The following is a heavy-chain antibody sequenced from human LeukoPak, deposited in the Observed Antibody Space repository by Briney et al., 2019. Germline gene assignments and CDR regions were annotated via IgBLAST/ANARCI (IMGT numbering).Heavy chain of an antibody. J-gene: IGHJ6*02. CDR3: AKGTSLWFGVFGMDV. CDR1: GFTFSSYG. Sequence: GRSLRLSCAASGFTFSSYGMHWVRQAPGKGLEWVAVISYDGSNKYYADSVKGRFTISRDNSKNTLYPQMNSLRAEDTAVYYCAKGTSLWFGVFGMDVWGQGTTVTVSS. D-gene: IGHD3-10*01. CDR2: ISYDGSNK. V-gene: IGHV3-30*18.